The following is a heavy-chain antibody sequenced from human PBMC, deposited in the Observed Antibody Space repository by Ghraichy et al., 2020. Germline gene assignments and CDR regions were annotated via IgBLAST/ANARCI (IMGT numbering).Heavy chain of an antibody. CDR2: ISYDGSNK. CDR1: GFTFSSYA. Sequence: LSLTCAASGFTFSSYAMHWVRQAPGKGLEWVAVISYDGSNKYYADSVKGRFTISRDNSKNTLYLQMNSLRAEDTAVYYCARTPVASYFDYWGQGTLVTVSS. V-gene: IGHV3-30*04. J-gene: IGHJ4*02. CDR3: ARTPVASYFDY. D-gene: IGHD6-19*01.